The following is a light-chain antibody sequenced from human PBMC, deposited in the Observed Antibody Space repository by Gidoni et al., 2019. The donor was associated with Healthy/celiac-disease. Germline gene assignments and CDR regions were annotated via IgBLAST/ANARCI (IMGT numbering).Light chain of an antibody. Sequence: EIVLTHSPATLSLSPGERATLSCRASQSVSSYLAWYQQKPGQAPRLLIYDASNRATGIPARFSGSGSGTDFTLTISSLEPEDFAVYYCQQRSNWPPAITFGQVTRLEIK. V-gene: IGKV3-11*01. J-gene: IGKJ5*01. CDR2: DAS. CDR3: QQRSNWPPAIT. CDR1: QSVSSY.